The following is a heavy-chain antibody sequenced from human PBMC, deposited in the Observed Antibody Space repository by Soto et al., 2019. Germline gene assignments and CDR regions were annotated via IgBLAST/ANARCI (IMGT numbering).Heavy chain of an antibody. V-gene: IGHV3-23*01. CDR1: GFTFSSYA. D-gene: IGHD3-9*01. CDR2: ISGSGGST. Sequence: EVQLLESGGGLVQPGGSLRLSCAASGFTFSSYAMSWVRQAPGKGLEWVSAISGSGGSTYYADSVKGRFTISRDNSKNTLYLQMNSLRAEDTAVYYCGKDRLPLDRPTYYFDYWGQGTLVTVSS. J-gene: IGHJ4*02. CDR3: GKDRLPLDRPTYYFDY.